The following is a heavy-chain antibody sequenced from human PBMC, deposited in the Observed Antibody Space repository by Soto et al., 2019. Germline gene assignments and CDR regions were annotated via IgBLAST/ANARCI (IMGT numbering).Heavy chain of an antibody. CDR1: GYTFTSYA. V-gene: IGHV1-3*01. CDR3: ARGLGLYYFDY. D-gene: IGHD1-26*01. CDR2: INAGNGNT. J-gene: IGHJ4*02. Sequence: ASVKVSCKAAGYTFTSYAMHCVRQAPGKRLEWMGWINAGNGNTKYSQKYQGRVTINRDTSASTAYMELSSLRSEDTAVYYCARGLGLYYFDYWGQGTLVTVSS.